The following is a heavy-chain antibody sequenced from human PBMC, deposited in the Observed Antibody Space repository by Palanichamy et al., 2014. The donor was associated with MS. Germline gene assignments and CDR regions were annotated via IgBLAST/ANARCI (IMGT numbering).Heavy chain of an antibody. J-gene: IGHJ4*02. V-gene: IGHV6-1*01. CDR2: TCYRSKWIF. D-gene: IGHD6-6*01. Sequence: RQSPARGLEWLGRTCYRSKWIFEYAASVRSRITIKPDSPRNQFSLQLSSAIPEDTAVYFCARGESRSLDYWGQGTLVTVAS. CDR3: ARGESRSLDY.